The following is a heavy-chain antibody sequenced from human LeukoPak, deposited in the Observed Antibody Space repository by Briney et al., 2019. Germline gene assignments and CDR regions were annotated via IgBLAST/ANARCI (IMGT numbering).Heavy chain of an antibody. J-gene: IGHJ4*02. CDR1: GFTFSSYA. V-gene: IGHV3-23*01. Sequence: GGSLRLSCAAPGFTFSSYAMSWVRQAPGKGLEWVSAISGSGGSTYYADSVKGRFTISRDNSKNTLYLQMNSLRAEDTAVYYCAKGGYYDSSGYYPFDYWGQGTLVTVSS. CDR3: AKGGYYDSSGYYPFDY. CDR2: ISGSGGST. D-gene: IGHD3-22*01.